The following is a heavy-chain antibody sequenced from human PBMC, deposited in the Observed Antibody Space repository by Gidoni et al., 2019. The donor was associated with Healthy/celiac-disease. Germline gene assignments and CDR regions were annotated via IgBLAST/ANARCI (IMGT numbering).Heavy chain of an antibody. CDR2: ISHSGST. J-gene: IGHJ3*02. CDR1: CGSISSGGYS. CDR3: ARDRLGAFDI. V-gene: IGHV4-30-2*01. Sequence: QLQLHESGSGLLKPSQTLSLTCAVSCGSISSGGYSWSWIRQPPGKGMEWIGYISHSGSTYYNPSLKSRVTISVDRSKNQFSLKLSSVTAADTAVYYCARDRLGAFDIWGQGTMVTVSS. D-gene: IGHD2-21*01.